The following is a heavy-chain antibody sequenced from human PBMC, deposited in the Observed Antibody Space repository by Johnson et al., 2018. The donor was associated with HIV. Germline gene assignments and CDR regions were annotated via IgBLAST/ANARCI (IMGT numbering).Heavy chain of an antibody. D-gene: IGHD1-26*01. CDR2: ISGDGSSL. V-gene: IGHV3-74*01. J-gene: IGHJ3*02. Sequence: VQLVESGGGLVQPGGSLKLSCAASGFIVSSDYMSWVRQAPGKGLEWVSRISGDGSSLSYADSVKGRFTISRDNSKNTLYLQMNSLRAEDTAVYYCARDGGSTRGDAFDIWGQGTMVTVSS. CDR3: ARDGGSTRGDAFDI. CDR1: GFIVSSDY.